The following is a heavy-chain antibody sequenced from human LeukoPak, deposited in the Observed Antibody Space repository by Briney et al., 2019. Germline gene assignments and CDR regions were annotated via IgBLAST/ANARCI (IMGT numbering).Heavy chain of an antibody. D-gene: IGHD3-22*01. V-gene: IGHV3-15*01. CDR3: TTAYYYDSSGDVDY. Sequence: PGGSLRLSCAGSGFSFSGYWINWVRQAPGKGLEWVGRIKSKTDGGTTDYAAPVKGRFTISRDDSKNTLYLQMNSLKTEDTAVYYCTTAYYYDSSGDVDYWGQGTLVTVSS. CDR2: IKSKTDGGTT. CDR1: GFSFSGYW. J-gene: IGHJ4*02.